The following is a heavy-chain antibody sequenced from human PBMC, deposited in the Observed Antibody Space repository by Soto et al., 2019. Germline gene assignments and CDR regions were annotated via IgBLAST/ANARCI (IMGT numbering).Heavy chain of an antibody. J-gene: IGHJ4*02. V-gene: IGHV1-2*04. Sequence: ASVKVSCKASGYTFTGYYMHWVRQAPGQGLEWMGWINPNSGGTNYAQKFQGWVTMTRDTSISTAYMELSRLRSDDTAMYYCARSVDIVVVPAAKGYFDYWGQGTLVTVSS. CDR1: GYTFTGYY. CDR2: INPNSGGT. D-gene: IGHD2-2*01. CDR3: ARSVDIVVVPAAKGYFDY.